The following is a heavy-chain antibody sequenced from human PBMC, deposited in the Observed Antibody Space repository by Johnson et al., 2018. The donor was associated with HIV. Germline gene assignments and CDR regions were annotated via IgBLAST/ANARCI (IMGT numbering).Heavy chain of an antibody. CDR3: ARGGQLVAFDI. V-gene: IGHV3-64*01. J-gene: IGHJ3*02. CDR1: GFTFSSYG. D-gene: IGHD6-6*01. CDR2: ISSNGGST. Sequence: MLLVESGGGVVQPGGSLRLSCAASGFTFSSYGMHWVRQAPGKGLEYVSAISSNGGSTYYANSVKGRFTISRDNSKNTLYLQMNSLRAEDTAVYYCARGGQLVAFDIWGQGTLVTVSS.